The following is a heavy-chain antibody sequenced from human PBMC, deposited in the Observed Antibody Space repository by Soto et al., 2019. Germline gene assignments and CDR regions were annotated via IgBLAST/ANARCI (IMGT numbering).Heavy chain of an antibody. CDR2: VSYTGST. V-gene: IGHV4-59*11. J-gene: IGHJ4*02. CDR1: GASITQHY. CDR3: GRGGGSSYHKHELDF. Sequence: HVQVQESGPGLVKPSEALSLTCTVSGASITQHYGNWIRQSPGKGLEWIVSVSYTGSTVYNPSLPSRVTVSLDTSKNQCSLRLNSVTAANTAVYHCGRGGGSSYHKHELDFWGQGTLVTVSS. D-gene: IGHD2-2*01.